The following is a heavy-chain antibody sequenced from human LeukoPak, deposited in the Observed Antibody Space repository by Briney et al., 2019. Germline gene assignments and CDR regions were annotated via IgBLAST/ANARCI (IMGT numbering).Heavy chain of an antibody. CDR1: GYTFTSYG. CDR2: ISAYNGNT. Sequence: ASVKVSCKASGYTFTSYGISWVRQAPGQGLEWMGWISAYNGNTNYAQKLQGRVTMTTDTSTSTAYMELRSLRSDDTAVYYCARDEGKDYGDYDTPTLYFDYWGQETLVTVSS. J-gene: IGHJ4*02. D-gene: IGHD4-17*01. V-gene: IGHV1-18*04. CDR3: ARDEGKDYGDYDTPTLYFDY.